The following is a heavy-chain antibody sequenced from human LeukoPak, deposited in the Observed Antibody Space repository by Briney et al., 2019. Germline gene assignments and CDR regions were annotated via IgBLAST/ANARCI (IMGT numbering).Heavy chain of an antibody. D-gene: IGHD3-22*01. CDR1: GFTFSSYA. Sequence: PGGSRRLSCAASGFTFSSYAMSWVRQAPGKGLEWVSAISGSGGSTYYADSVKGRFTISRDNSKNTLYLQMNSLRAEDTAVYYCAKASAMIVVVSKHFDYWGQGTLVTVSS. CDR3: AKASAMIVVVSKHFDY. J-gene: IGHJ4*02. V-gene: IGHV3-23*01. CDR2: ISGSGGST.